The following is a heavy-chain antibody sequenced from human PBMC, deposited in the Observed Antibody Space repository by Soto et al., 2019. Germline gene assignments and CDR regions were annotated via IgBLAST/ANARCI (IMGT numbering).Heavy chain of an antibody. CDR1: GYTFTSYY. V-gene: IGHV1-46*01. J-gene: IGHJ3*02. CDR2: INPSGGST. Sequence: ASVKVSCKASGYTFTSYYMHWVRQAPGQGLEWMGIINPSGGSTSYARKFQGKVTMTRDTSTSTVYMELSSLRSEDTAVYYCARDSMATQDDFDIWGQGTMVTVSS. D-gene: IGHD5-12*01. CDR3: ARDSMATQDDFDI.